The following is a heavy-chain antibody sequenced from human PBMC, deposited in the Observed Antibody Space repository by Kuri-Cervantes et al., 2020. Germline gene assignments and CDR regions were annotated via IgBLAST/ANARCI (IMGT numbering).Heavy chain of an antibody. CDR1: GFTLSSYS. D-gene: IGHD3-9*01. Sequence: GESLKISCAASGFTLSSYSMNWVRQAPGKGLEWVAVIWFDGNDKYYACYDGKNKCYADSVKGRFTISRDNSKNTLYLQLNGLRAEDTALYYCAKDGDYDILTGYTRFDPWGQGTLVTVSS. CDR2: IWFDGNDK. CDR3: AKDGDYDILTGYTRFDP. V-gene: IGHV3-30*02. J-gene: IGHJ5*02.